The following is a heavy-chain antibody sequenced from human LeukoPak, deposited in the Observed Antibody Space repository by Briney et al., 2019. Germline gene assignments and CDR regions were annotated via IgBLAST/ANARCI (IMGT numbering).Heavy chain of an antibody. V-gene: IGHV3-15*01. J-gene: IGHJ6*02. Sequence: PGRSLRLSCAASGFTFSNAWMSWVRQAPGKGLEWVGRIKSKTDGGTTDYAAPVKGRFTISRDDSKNTLYLQMNSLKTEDTAVYYCTTDNPYDFWSGYSLYGMDVWGQGTLVTVSS. CDR3: TTDNPYDFWSGYSLYGMDV. CDR1: GFTFSNAW. D-gene: IGHD3-3*01. CDR2: IKSKTDGGTT.